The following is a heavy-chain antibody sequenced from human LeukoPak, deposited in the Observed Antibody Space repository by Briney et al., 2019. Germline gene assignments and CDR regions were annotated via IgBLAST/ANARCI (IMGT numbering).Heavy chain of an antibody. Sequence: GESLKISCKGSGYSFTSYWIGWVRQMPGKGLEWMGIIYNGDSDTSYSPSFQGQVTISADKSISTAYLQWSSLKASDTAMYYCARLRDSSGYYYPPLGYWGQGTLVTVSS. CDR2: IYNGDSDT. V-gene: IGHV5-51*01. D-gene: IGHD3-22*01. J-gene: IGHJ4*02. CDR1: GYSFTSYW. CDR3: ARLRDSSGYYYPPLGY.